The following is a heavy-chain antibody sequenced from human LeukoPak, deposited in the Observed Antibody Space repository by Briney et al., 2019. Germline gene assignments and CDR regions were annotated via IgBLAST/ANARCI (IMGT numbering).Heavy chain of an antibody. CDR3: ARDYGGNFPSVD. CDR2: IIPILGIA. Sequence: ASVKVSCKASGYTFTRYSMNWVRQAPGQGLEWMGRIIPILGIANYAQKFQGRVTITADKSTSTAYMELSSLRSEDTAVYYCARDYGGNFPSVDWGQGTLVTVSS. J-gene: IGHJ4*02. CDR1: GYTFTRYS. D-gene: IGHD4-23*01. V-gene: IGHV1-69*04.